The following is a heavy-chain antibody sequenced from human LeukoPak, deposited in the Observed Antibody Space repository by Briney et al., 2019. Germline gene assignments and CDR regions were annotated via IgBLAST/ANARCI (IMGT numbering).Heavy chain of an antibody. D-gene: IGHD5-18*01. V-gene: IGHV4-30-2*01. CDR2: IYHSGST. J-gene: IGHJ6*04. CDR1: GGSISSGGYS. Sequence: SQTLSLTCAVSGGSISSGGYSWSWIRQPPGKGLEWIGYIYHSGSTYYNPSLKSRVTISVDRSKNQFSLKLSSVTAADTAVYYCARSGGYSYGYYYGMDVWGKGTTVTVSS. CDR3: ARSGGYSYGYYYGMDV.